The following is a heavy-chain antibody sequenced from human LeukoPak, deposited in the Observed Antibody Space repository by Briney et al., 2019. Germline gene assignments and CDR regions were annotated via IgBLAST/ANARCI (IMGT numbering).Heavy chain of an antibody. V-gene: IGHV4-30-4*01. J-gene: IGHJ4*02. D-gene: IGHD1-14*01. CDR2: IYYNGST. Sequence: SETLSLTCTVSGGSISSGDYYWSWIRQPPGKGLEWIGYIYYNGSTYYNPSLKSRVTISVDTSKNQFSLKLSSVTAADTAVYYCARVTRTWAPRFDYWGQGTLVTVSS. CDR1: GGSISSGDYY. CDR3: ARVTRTWAPRFDY.